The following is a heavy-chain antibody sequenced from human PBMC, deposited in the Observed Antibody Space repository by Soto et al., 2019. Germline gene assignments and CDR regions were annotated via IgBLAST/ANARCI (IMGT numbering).Heavy chain of an antibody. CDR3: ARGYCSGGSCYGIIDY. V-gene: IGHV1-69*02. CDR1: GGTFSSYT. D-gene: IGHD2-15*01. J-gene: IGHJ4*02. Sequence: QVQLVQSGAEVKKPGSSVKVSCKASGGTFSSYTISWVRQAPGQGLEWMGRIIPILGIANYAQKFQGRVTITADKSTRPAYMELSSLRSEDTAVYYCARGYCSGGSCYGIIDYWGQGTLVTVSS. CDR2: IIPILGIA.